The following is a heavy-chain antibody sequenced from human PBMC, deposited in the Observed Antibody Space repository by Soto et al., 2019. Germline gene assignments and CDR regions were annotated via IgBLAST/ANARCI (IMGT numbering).Heavy chain of an antibody. J-gene: IGHJ3*02. CDR2: ISAYNGNT. CDR3: ASGYYDSSGYVDAFDI. Sequence: ASVKASCKASGYTFTRYGISWVRQAPGQGLEWMGWISAYNGNTNYAQKLQGRVTMTTDTSTSTAYMELRSLRSDDTAVYYCASGYYDSSGYVDAFDIWGQGTMVTVSS. CDR1: GYTFTRYG. D-gene: IGHD3-22*01. V-gene: IGHV1-18*01.